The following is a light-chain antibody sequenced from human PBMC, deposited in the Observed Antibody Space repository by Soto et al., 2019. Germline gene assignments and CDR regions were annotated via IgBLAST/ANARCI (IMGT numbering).Light chain of an antibody. CDR1: SSNIGAGHD. V-gene: IGLV1-40*01. CDR2: GNG. Sequence: QLVLTQPPSVSGAPGQRVTISCTGSSSNIGAGHDVHWYQQLPGTAPKLLIYGNGNRPSGVPDRFSGSKSGTSASLAITGLQAEDEADYYCQSYDSGLSGSEVFGTGTKLTVL. J-gene: IGLJ1*01. CDR3: QSYDSGLSGSEV.